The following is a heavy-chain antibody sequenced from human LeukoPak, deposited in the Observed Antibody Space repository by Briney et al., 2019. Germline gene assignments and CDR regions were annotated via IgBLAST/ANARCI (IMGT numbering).Heavy chain of an antibody. Sequence: TSETLSLTCTVSGGSISSYYWSWIRQPPGKGLEWIGYIYYSGSTNYNPSLKSRVTISVDTSKNQFSLKLSSVTAADTAVYYCARDLRSSMDVWGKGTTVTISS. CDR2: IYYSGST. J-gene: IGHJ6*03. CDR3: ARDLRSSMDV. D-gene: IGHD1-26*01. CDR1: GGSISSYY. V-gene: IGHV4-59*01.